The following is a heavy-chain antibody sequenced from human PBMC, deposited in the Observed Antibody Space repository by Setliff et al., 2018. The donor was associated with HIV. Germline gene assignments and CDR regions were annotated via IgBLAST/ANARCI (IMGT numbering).Heavy chain of an antibody. Sequence: SETLSLTCAVSGYSISSGYYWGWIRQPPGKGLEWIANIVYSGSSYYNPSLKSRVTISVDTSKNQFSLKLSSVTAADTAVYYCARHPDTAMVTYWGQGTLVTVSS. V-gene: IGHV4-38-2*01. CDR2: IVYSGSS. CDR1: GYSISSGYY. D-gene: IGHD5-18*01. CDR3: ARHPDTAMVTY. J-gene: IGHJ4*02.